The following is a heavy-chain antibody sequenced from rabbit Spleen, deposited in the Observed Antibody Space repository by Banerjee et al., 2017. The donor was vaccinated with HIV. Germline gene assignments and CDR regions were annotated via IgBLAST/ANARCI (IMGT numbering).Heavy chain of an antibody. V-gene: IGHV1S40*01. CDR3: ARDLTGVIGWNFGW. D-gene: IGHD1-1*01. CDR2: IAGSSSGFT. CDR1: GFSFSSSDY. Sequence: QSLEESGGDLVKPGASLTLTCTASGFSFSSSDYMCWVRQAPGKGLEWIACIAGSSSGFTYSATWAKGRFTFSKTSSTTVTLQVTSLTAADTASYFCARDLTGVIGWNFGWWGPGTLVTVS. J-gene: IGHJ4*01.